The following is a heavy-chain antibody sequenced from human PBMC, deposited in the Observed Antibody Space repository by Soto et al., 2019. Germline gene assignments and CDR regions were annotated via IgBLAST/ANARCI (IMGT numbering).Heavy chain of an antibody. Sequence: ASVKVSCKASGYTFTSYGISWVRQAPGQGLEWMGWISAYNGNTNYAQKLQGRVTMTTDTSTSTAYMELRSLRSDDTAVYYCARDGEDIVVVVAADGWFDPWGQGTLVTVSS. CDR2: ISAYNGNT. CDR1: GYTFTSYG. D-gene: IGHD2-15*01. CDR3: ARDGEDIVVVVAADGWFDP. V-gene: IGHV1-18*01. J-gene: IGHJ5*02.